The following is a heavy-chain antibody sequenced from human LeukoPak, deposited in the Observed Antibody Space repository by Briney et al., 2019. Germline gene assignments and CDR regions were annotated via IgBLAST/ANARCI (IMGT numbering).Heavy chain of an antibody. V-gene: IGHV1-2*02. Sequence: ASVKVSCKASGYTFTSYGISWVRQAPGQGLEWMGWINPNSGGTNYAQKFQGRVTMTRDTSISTAYMELSSLRSDDTAVYYCARLSGPRGVDPSDYWGQGTLVTVSS. CDR1: GYTFTSYG. J-gene: IGHJ4*02. D-gene: IGHD3-10*01. CDR2: INPNSGGT. CDR3: ARLSGPRGVDPSDY.